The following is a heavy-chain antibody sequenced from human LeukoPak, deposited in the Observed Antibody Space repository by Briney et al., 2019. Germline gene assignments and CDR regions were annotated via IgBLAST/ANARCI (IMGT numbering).Heavy chain of an antibody. V-gene: IGHV3-30*18. D-gene: IGHD6-13*01. CDR3: AKEQPPFAGPPTGFDY. Sequence: PGRSLRLSCAASGFTFSSYGMHWVRQAPGKGLEWVAVISYDGSNKYYADSVKDRFTISRDNSKNTLYLQMNSLRAEDTAVYYCAKEQPPFAGPPTGFDYWGQGTLVIVSS. CDR2: ISYDGSNK. J-gene: IGHJ4*02. CDR1: GFTFSSYG.